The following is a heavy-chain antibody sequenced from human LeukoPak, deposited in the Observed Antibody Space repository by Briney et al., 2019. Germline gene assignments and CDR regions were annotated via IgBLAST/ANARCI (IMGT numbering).Heavy chain of an antibody. J-gene: IGHJ4*02. V-gene: IGHV4-39*07. CDR1: GGSISSSSYY. Sequence: SETLSLTCTVSGGSISSSSYYWGWIRQPPGKGLEWIGSIYYSGSTYYNPSLKSRVTISVDTSKNQFSLKLSSVTAADTAVYYCARDYGTAVAGPTPAYYFDYWGQGTLVTVSS. D-gene: IGHD6-19*01. CDR2: IYYSGST. CDR3: ARDYGTAVAGPTPAYYFDY.